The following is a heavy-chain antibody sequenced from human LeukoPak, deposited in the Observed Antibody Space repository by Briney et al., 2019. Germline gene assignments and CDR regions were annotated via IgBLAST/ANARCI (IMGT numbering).Heavy chain of an antibody. J-gene: IGHJ6*02. CDR1: GFTYSDYY. V-gene: IGHV3-11*01. Sequence: GGSLRLSRAASGFTYSDYYMSWIRQAPGKGLEWVSYISSSGSTIYYADSVKGRFTISRDNAKNSLYLQMNSLRAEDTAVYYCAREHYGSGSSPYMDVWGQGTTVTVSS. D-gene: IGHD3-10*01. CDR2: ISSSGSTI. CDR3: AREHYGSGSSPYMDV.